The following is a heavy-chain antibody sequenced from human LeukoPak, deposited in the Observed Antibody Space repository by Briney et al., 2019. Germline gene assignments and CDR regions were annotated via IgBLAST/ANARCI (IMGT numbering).Heavy chain of an antibody. V-gene: IGHV4-34*01. CDR3: ARGPAYCSSTSCYTSLDAFDI. CDR1: GGSFSGYY. Sequence: PSETLSLACAVYGGSFSGYYWSWIRQPPGKGLEWIGEINHSGSTNYNPSLKSRVTISVDTSKNQFSLKLSSVTAADTAVYHCARGPAYCSSTSCYTSLDAFDIWGQGTMVTVSS. D-gene: IGHD2-2*02. CDR2: INHSGST. J-gene: IGHJ3*02.